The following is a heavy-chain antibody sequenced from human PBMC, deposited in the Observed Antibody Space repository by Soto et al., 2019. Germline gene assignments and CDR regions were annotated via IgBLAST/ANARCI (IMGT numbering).Heavy chain of an antibody. CDR3: ARLVDYYHSVH. CDR2: IYYSGST. J-gene: IGHJ1*01. Sequence: QLQLQESGPGLVKPSETLSLTCTVSGGSISSSSYYWGWIRQPPGKGLEWIGSIYYSGSTYYNPSLKSRVTISVDTSKNQFSLKLSSVTAADTAVYYCARLVDYYHSVHWGQGTLVTVSS. D-gene: IGHD3-22*01. V-gene: IGHV4-39*01. CDR1: GGSISSSSYY.